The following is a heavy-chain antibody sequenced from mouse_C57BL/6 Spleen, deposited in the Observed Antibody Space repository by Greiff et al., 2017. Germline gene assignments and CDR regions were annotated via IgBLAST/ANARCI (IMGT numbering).Heavy chain of an antibody. CDR1: GYTFTSYW. CDR2: INPSNGGT. D-gene: IGHD2-5*01. J-gene: IGHJ2*01. CDR3: ARWRAYYSNYKYFDY. Sequence: QVQLQQPGTELVKPGASVKLSCKASGYTFTSYWMHWVKQRPGQGLEWIGNINPSNGGTNYNEKFKSKATLTVDKSSSTAYMQLSSLTSEDSAVYYCARWRAYYSNYKYFDYWGQGTTLTVSS. V-gene: IGHV1-53*01.